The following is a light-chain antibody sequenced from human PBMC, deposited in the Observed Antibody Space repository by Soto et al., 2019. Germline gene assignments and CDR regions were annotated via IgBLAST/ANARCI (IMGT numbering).Light chain of an antibody. J-gene: IGLJ1*01. CDR1: SSDVGGYNY. V-gene: IGLV2-14*01. CDR2: DVS. Sequence: QSALTQPASVSGSPGPSITISCTGTSSDVGGYNYVSWYQQHPGKAPKLMIYDVSNRPSGVSNRFSGSKSGNTASLTISGLQDEDEADYYCSSYTSSSTLEVFGTGTKLTVL. CDR3: SSYTSSSTLEV.